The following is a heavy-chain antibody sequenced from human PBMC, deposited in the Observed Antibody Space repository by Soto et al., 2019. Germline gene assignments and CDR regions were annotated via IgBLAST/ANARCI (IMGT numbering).Heavy chain of an antibody. CDR1: GYTFTSYG. CDR2: ISAYNGNT. CDR3: ARRGLSSSYYGRDV. V-gene: IGHV1-18*01. J-gene: IGHJ6*02. Sequence: QVQLVQSGAEVKKPGASEKVSCKASGYTFTSYGISWVRQAPGQGLEWMGWISAYNGNTNYAQKVQGRVTMSTDTSSSTAHIELRSLRSDDTAVYYCARRGLSSSYYGRDVWGQGTTVTVSS. D-gene: IGHD3-10*01.